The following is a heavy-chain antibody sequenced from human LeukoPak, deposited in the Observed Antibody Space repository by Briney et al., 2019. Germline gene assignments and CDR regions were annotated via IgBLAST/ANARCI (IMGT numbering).Heavy chain of an antibody. CDR2: IYYSGST. J-gene: IGHJ2*01. D-gene: IGHD3-9*01. CDR3: ARGPHYDILIGYNWYFDL. Sequence: SQTLSLTCIVSGGSISSGGYYWSWIRQHPGKGLEWIGYIYYSGSTYYNPSLKSRVTISVDTSKNQFSLKLSSVTAADTAVYYCARGPHYDILIGYNWYFDLWGRGTLVTVSS. V-gene: IGHV4-31*03. CDR1: GGSISSGGYY.